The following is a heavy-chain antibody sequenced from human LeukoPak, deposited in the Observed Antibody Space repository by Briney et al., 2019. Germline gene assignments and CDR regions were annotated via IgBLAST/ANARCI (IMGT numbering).Heavy chain of an antibody. Sequence: PGGSLRLSCAASGFTFSDYYMDWVRQAPGKGLEWVGRTRNKANSYTSEYAASVKGRFTISRDDSKNSLYLQMNSLKTEDTAVYYCARDGAGGWGQGTLVTVSS. CDR3: ARDGAGG. CDR2: TRNKANSYTS. J-gene: IGHJ4*02. V-gene: IGHV3-72*01. D-gene: IGHD1-26*01. CDR1: GFTFSDYY.